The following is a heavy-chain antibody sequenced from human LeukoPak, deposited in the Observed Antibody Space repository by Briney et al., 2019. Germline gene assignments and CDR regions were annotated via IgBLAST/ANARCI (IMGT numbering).Heavy chain of an antibody. CDR3: ARALSDYYDSSGYYPS. J-gene: IGHJ5*02. D-gene: IGHD3-22*01. V-gene: IGHV4-39*01. Sequence: SETLSLTCTVSGGSISSSSYSWGWIRQPPGKGLEWIGSIYYSGSTYYNPSLKSRVTISVDTSKNQFSLKLSSVTAADTAVYYCARALSDYYDSSGYYPSWGQGTLVTVSS. CDR1: GGSISSSSYS. CDR2: IYYSGST.